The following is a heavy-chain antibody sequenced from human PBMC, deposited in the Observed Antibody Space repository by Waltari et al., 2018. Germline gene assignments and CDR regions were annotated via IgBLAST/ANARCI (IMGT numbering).Heavy chain of an antibody. J-gene: IGHJ4*02. D-gene: IGHD2-21*01. CDR1: GYPFSSYG. Sequence: QVQLVESGGGVVQPGESLRLSCAASGYPFSSYGIHWVRQAPGKGLEWVAVIRFDGTDKYYTDSVKGRFTIFRDNSKNTLYLQMNSLRVEDTAMYFCAKEGNCGGECYSDYWGQGALVTVSS. V-gene: IGHV3-30*02. CDR3: AKEGNCGGECYSDY. CDR2: IRFDGTDK.